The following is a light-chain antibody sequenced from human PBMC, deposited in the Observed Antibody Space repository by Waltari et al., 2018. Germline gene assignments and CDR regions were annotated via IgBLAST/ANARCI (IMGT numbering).Light chain of an antibody. J-gene: IGKJ4*01. CDR3: QQYNNWPLT. CDR2: GAF. CDR1: QSVKSN. Sequence: EIVMTQSPATLSVSPGERATLSCRASQSVKSNLAWYQQKPGQAPRLLIYGAFTRATGIPAKFSGSGSGTEFTLTISSLQSEDFAVYYCQQYNNWPLTFGGGTKVEIK. V-gene: IGKV3-15*01.